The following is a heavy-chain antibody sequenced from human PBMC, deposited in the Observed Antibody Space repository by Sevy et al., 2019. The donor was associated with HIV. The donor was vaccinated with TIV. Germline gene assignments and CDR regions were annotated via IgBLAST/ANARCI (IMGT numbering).Heavy chain of an antibody. CDR2: IIPIFGTA. CDR3: ARNSNTRDAFDI. V-gene: IGHV1-69*13. CDR1: GGTFSSYA. J-gene: IGHJ3*02. Sequence: ASVKVSCKASGGTFSSYAISWVRQAPGQGLEWMGGIIPIFGTANYAQKFQGRVTITADESTSTAYMELSSLRSEDTAVYYCARNSNTRDAFDIWGQGTMVTVSS.